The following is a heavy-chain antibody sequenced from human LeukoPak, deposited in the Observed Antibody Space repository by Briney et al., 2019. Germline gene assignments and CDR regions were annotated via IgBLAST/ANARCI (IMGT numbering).Heavy chain of an antibody. Sequence: SETLSLTCTVSGDSVSGISLYWSWIRQPPGKGLQYIGYIQYSGSTNYNPSLKSRVTISVDTSKNQFSLKLSSVTAADTAVYYCARYYDRSGYWSTPHFDYWGQGTLVTVSS. V-gene: IGHV4-61*01. D-gene: IGHD3-22*01. CDR2: IQYSGST. J-gene: IGHJ4*02. CDR3: ARYYDRSGYWSTPHFDY. CDR1: GDSVSGISLY.